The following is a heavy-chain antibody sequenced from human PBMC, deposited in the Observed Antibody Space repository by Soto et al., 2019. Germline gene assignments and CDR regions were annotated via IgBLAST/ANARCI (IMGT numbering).Heavy chain of an antibody. D-gene: IGHD3-10*01. CDR1: VDAYSRYH. Sequence: PLNVAWKSVVDAYSRYHRDWVRLENEKGLERMGIINPSGGSTSYAQKFQGRVTMTRDTSTSTVYMELSSLRSEDTAVYYCASGLDYYGSGSYYDYYYGMDFLGQGTTVTGSS. CDR3: ASGLDYYGSGSYYDYYYGMDF. J-gene: IGHJ6*02. CDR2: INPSGGST. V-gene: IGHV1-46*01.